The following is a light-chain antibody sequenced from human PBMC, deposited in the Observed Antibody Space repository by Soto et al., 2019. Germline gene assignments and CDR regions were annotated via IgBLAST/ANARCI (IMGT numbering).Light chain of an antibody. CDR3: QSYDSSLRGWV. CDR2: GDS. Sequence: PVLTQPPSVSGAPGQRVTISCTGSSSNIGANYDVHWYQHLPGTAPRLLISGDSNRPSGVPDRFSGSKSGTSASLGITGLQAEDEADYYCQSYDSSLRGWVFGGGTKLTVL. J-gene: IGLJ3*02. V-gene: IGLV1-40*01. CDR1: SSNIGANYD.